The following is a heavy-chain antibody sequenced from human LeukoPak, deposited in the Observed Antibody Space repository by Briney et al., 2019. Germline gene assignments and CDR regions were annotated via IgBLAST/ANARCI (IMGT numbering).Heavy chain of an antibody. CDR1: GFTFSSYG. CDR3: AKANLGYCSGGSCYSGPSGMDV. D-gene: IGHD2-15*01. V-gene: IGHV3-23*01. Sequence: GGSLRLSCAASGFTFSSYGMSWVRQAPGKGLEWVSAISGSGGSTYYADSVKGRFTISRDNFKNTLYLQMNSLRAEDTAVYYCAKANLGYCSGGSCYSGPSGMDVWGQGTTVTVSS. CDR2: ISGSGGST. J-gene: IGHJ6*02.